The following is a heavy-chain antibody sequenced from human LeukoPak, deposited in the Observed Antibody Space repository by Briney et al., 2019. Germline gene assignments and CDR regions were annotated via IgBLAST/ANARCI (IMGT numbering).Heavy chain of an antibody. Sequence: GGSLRLSCAASGFTFSSYWMSWVRQAPGKGLVWVSRITPDGTSTTYADSVKGRFTISRDNAKNTLYVQMNSLRAEDTAVYYCARGAFGVYAFDLWGQGTMVTVSS. D-gene: IGHD3-3*01. V-gene: IGHV3-74*01. CDR2: ITPDGTST. J-gene: IGHJ3*01. CDR1: GFTFSSYW. CDR3: ARGAFGVYAFDL.